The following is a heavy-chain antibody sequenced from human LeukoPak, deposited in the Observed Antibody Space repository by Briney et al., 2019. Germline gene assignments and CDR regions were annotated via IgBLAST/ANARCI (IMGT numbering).Heavy chain of an antibody. Sequence: LGGSLRLSCEASGFTFSSNAMYWVRQAPGKGLEWVAVISYDGSNKYYADSVKGRFTISRDNSKNTLYLQMNSLRAEDTAVYYCARDREWLAVYYFYGMDVWGQGTTVTVSS. D-gene: IGHD6-19*01. J-gene: IGHJ6*02. CDR2: ISYDGSNK. V-gene: IGHV3-30*04. CDR3: ARDREWLAVYYFYGMDV. CDR1: GFTFSSNA.